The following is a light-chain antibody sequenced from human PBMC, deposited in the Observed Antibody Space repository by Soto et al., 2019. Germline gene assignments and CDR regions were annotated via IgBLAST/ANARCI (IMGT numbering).Light chain of an antibody. CDR3: CSYAGSDPL. V-gene: IGLV2-11*01. CDR1: SSDVGGYNY. J-gene: IGLJ2*01. CDR2: DVS. Sequence: QSALTQPRSVSGSPGQSVTISCTGTSSDVGGYNYVSWYQQHPGKAPKLMIYDVSKRPSGVPDRFSGSKSGNTASLTISGLQAEDEAEYCCCSYAGSDPLFGGGTKLTVL.